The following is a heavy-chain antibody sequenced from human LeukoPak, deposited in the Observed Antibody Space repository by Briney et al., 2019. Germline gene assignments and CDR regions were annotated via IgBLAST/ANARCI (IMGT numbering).Heavy chain of an antibody. D-gene: IGHD3-3*01. Sequence: SETLSLTCTVSGGSISSYYWSWIRQPPGKGLEWIGEINHSGSTNYNPSLKSRVTISVDTSKNQFSLKLSSVTAADTAVYYCARIRITIFGVVNPFDYWGQGTLVTVSS. J-gene: IGHJ4*02. CDR1: GGSISSYY. CDR3: ARIRITIFGVVNPFDY. V-gene: IGHV4-34*01. CDR2: INHSGST.